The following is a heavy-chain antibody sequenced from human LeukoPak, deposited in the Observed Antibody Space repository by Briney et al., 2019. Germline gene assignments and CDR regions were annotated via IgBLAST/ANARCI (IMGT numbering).Heavy chain of an antibody. J-gene: IGHJ5*02. Sequence: SETLSLTCTVSGGSISSSSYYWGWIRQPPGKGLEWIGSIYHSGSTNYNPSLKSRVTISVDTSKNQFSLKLSSVTAADTAVYYCARDYGLKNWFDPWGQGTLVTVSS. CDR2: IYHSGST. CDR3: ARDYGLKNWFDP. D-gene: IGHD4-17*01. CDR1: GGSISSSSYY. V-gene: IGHV4-39*02.